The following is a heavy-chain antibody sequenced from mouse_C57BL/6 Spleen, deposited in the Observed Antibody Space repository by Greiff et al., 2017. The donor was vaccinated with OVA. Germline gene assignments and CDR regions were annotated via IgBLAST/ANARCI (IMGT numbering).Heavy chain of an antibody. CDR3: AREGGNYYGSRDWYFDV. J-gene: IGHJ1*03. CDR2: IYPGSGNT. V-gene: IGHV1-76*01. CDR1: GYTFTDYY. Sequence: QVQLKQSGAELVRPGASVKLSCKASGYTFTDYYINWVKQRPGQGLEWIARIYPGSGNTYYNEKLKGKATLTAEKSSSTAYMQLSSLTSEDSAVYFCAREGGNYYGSRDWYFDVWGTGTTVTVSS. D-gene: IGHD1-1*01.